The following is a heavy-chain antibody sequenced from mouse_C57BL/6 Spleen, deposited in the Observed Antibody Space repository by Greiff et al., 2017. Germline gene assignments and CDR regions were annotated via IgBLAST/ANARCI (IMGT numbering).Heavy chain of an antibody. J-gene: IGHJ1*03. Sequence: QVQLQQSGAELVKPGASVKMSCKASGYTFTTYPIEWMKQNHGKSLEWIGNFHPYNDDTKYNEKFKGKATLTVEKSSSTVYLELSRLTSDDSAVYYCARGNYGSRSYWYFDVWGTGTTVTVSS. CDR3: ARGNYGSRSYWYFDV. CDR1: GYTFTTYP. D-gene: IGHD1-1*01. V-gene: IGHV1-47*01. CDR2: FHPYNDDT.